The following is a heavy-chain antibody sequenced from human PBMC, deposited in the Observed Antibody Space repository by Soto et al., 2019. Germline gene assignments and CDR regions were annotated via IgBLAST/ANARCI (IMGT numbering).Heavy chain of an antibody. J-gene: IGHJ6*02. CDR3: AKRHTMMLGSRMDV. V-gene: IGHV3-23*01. CDR2: IRGSGGST. Sequence: GGSLRLSRAAPGFTFSRYAMSLDRQAPGEGVEWVSAIRGSGGSTYSADSVKGRFTISKDNSKNTLYLQMSRLRADDTAVYYCAKRHTMMLGSRMDVWGQGNTVNVSS. D-gene: IGHD3-22*01. CDR1: GFTFSRYA.